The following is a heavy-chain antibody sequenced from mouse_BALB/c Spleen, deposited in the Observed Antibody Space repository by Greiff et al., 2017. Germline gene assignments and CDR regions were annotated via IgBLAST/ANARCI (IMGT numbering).Heavy chain of an antibody. CDR3: TSLYYGNPTPNYYAMDY. CDR2: IRLKSNNYAT. V-gene: IGHV6-6*02. D-gene: IGHD2-1*01. Sequence: EVKLLESGGGLVQPGGSMKLSCVASGFTFSNYWMNWVRQSPEKGLEWVAEIRLKSNNYATHYAESVKGRFTISRDDSKSSVYLQMNNLRAEDTGIYYCTSLYYGNPTPNYYAMDYWGQGTSVTVSS. J-gene: IGHJ4*01. CDR1: GFTFSNYW.